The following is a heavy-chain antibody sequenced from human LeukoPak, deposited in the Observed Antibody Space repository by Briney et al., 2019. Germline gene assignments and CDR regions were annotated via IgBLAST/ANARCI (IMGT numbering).Heavy chain of an antibody. CDR1: GW. CDR2: INGLGTAT. CDR3: ARARYSYGSTYYYYYMDV. V-gene: IGHV3-74*01. Sequence: HPGGSLRLSCAGSGWMHWVRQAPGKGLVWVSGINGLGTATYYADSVKGRFTISRDNAKNSLYLQMNSLRAEDTAVYYCARARYSYGSTYYYYYMDVWGKGTTVTISS. J-gene: IGHJ6*03. D-gene: IGHD5-18*01.